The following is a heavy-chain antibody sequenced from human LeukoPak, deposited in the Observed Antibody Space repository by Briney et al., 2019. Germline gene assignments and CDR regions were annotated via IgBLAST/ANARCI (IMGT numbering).Heavy chain of an antibody. V-gene: IGHV3-11*01. J-gene: IGHJ4*02. CDR1: GFTFSDYY. D-gene: IGHD5-24*01. Sequence: GGSLRLSCGASGFTFSDYYMSWIRQTPGKGLEWLAYISSSGSSIDYADSVKGRFTVSRDNGKNSLFLQMNGLRAEDTAIYYCVRVKGGWLGEKTYDYLGQGTLVTVSP. CDR2: ISSSGSSI. CDR3: VRVKGGWLGEKTYDY.